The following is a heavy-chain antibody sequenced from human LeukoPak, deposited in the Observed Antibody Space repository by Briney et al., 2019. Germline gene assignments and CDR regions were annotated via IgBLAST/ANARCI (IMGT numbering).Heavy chain of an antibody. Sequence: SETLSLTCTVSGGSISSSYWSWIRQPPGKGLEWIGHISYSGSTNYNPSLKSRVTISLDTSKGQFSLILSSVTAADTAVYYCANTERWLHWDNWGQGSLATVSS. D-gene: IGHD5-24*01. CDR1: GGSISSSY. J-gene: IGHJ4*02. V-gene: IGHV4-59*08. CDR2: ISYSGST. CDR3: ANTERWLHWDN.